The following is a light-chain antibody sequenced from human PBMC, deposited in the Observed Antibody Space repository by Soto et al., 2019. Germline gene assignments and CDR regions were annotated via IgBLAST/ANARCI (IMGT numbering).Light chain of an antibody. Sequence: EIVVTHSPGTLPSSPAARATLSCSASRSISSDHLAWYQQKPGKAPRLLIYDASTRATGIPARFSGSGSGTEFTLTISRLEPDDFATYYCQHYYSYSEAFGQGTKVDIK. CDR1: RSISSDH. J-gene: IGKJ1*01. CDR3: QHYYSYSEA. V-gene: IGKV3-20*01. CDR2: DAS.